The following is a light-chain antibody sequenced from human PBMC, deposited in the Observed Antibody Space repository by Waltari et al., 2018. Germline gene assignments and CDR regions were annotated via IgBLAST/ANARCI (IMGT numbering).Light chain of an antibody. V-gene: IGKV3D-15*01. CDR1: QNIASH. J-gene: IGKJ4*01. CDR2: GAS. CDR3: QQYNDWPPP. Sequence: ELVLTQSPATLSVSPGERVTLSCRASQNIASHLAWYPQKPGPAPRLIIYGASTRVTGIPARFSGSGSGTEFTLTISNTQSEDFAVYYCQQYNDWPPPFGGGTKVEIK.